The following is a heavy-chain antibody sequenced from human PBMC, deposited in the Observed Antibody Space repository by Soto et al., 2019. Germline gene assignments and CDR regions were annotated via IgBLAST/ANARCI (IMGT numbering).Heavy chain of an antibody. CDR1: GLTVSGTTY. J-gene: IGHJ3*01. V-gene: IGHV3-53*01. Sequence: DVQLVESGGGLIQPGESLRLSCAAFGLTVSGTTYVAWVRQAPGKGLEWVSALYDVFGSSYADSVKGRFTTSSDRSKSTVYLQMNDLRPDDTAVYYCASWHEREHAYDVWGQGTTVIVSS. CDR2: LYDVFGS. D-gene: IGHD1-1*01. CDR3: ASWHEREHAYDV.